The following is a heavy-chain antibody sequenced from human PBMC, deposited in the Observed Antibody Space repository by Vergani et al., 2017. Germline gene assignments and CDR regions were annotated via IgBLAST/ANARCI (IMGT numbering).Heavy chain of an antibody. CDR1: GYTFTSYY. D-gene: IGHD3-22*01. CDR3: AAAPSHYYDSSGG. CDR2: INPSGGST. V-gene: IGHV1-46*01. J-gene: IGHJ4*02. Sequence: QVQLVQSGAEVKKPGASVKVSCKASGYTFTSYYMHWVRQAPGQGLEWMGIINPSGGSTSYAQKFQGRVTMTRDTSTSTAYMELSSLRSEDTAVYYCAAAPSHYYDSSGGWGQGTLVTVSS.